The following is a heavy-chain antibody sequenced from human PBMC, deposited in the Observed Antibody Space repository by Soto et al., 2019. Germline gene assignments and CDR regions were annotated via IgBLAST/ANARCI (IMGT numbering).Heavy chain of an antibody. V-gene: IGHV3-11*05. D-gene: IGHD2-15*01. CDR1: GFTFSDYY. CDR2: ISSSSSYT. Sequence: QVQLVESGGGLVKPGGSLRLSCAASGFTFSDYYMSWIRQAPGKGLEWVSYISSSSSYTNYADSVKGRFTISRDNAKNSLYLQMNSLRAEDTAVYYCARARVVVAATDDDAFDIWGQGTMVTVSS. CDR3: ARARVVVAATDDDAFDI. J-gene: IGHJ3*02.